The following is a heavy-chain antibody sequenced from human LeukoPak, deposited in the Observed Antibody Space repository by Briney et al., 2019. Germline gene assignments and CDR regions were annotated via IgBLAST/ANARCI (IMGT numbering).Heavy chain of an antibody. CDR2: IYHSGST. V-gene: IGHV4-59*02. J-gene: IGHJ4*02. D-gene: IGHD5-12*01. CDR1: GGSVSEYY. CDR3: ARGSYGGYDLGFY. Sequence: SETLSLTCSVSGGSVSEYYWSWIRQPPGKGLEWIGYIYHSGSTYYNPSLKSRVTISVDTSKNQFSLKLSSVTAADTAVYYCARGSYGGYDLGFYWGQGTLVTVSS.